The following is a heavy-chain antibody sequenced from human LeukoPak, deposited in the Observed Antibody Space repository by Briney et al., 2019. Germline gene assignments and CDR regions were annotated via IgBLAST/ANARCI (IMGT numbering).Heavy chain of an antibody. Sequence: NPGGPLRLSCTASGFTFSSYSMNCLRQAPGKGLVWVSSISTSSAHIYDTNSVKGRFTISRDNAKNSLYLQMNSLRAEDTAVYYCTRVNRDWSPAYWGQGTLVTVSA. D-gene: IGHD3/OR15-3a*01. CDR1: GFTFSSYS. CDR3: TRVNRDWSPAY. J-gene: IGHJ4*02. CDR2: ISTSSAHI. V-gene: IGHV3-21*01.